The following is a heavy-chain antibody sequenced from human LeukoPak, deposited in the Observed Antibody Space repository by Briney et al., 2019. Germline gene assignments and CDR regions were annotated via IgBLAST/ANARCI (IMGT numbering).Heavy chain of an antibody. CDR2: IYYSGST. Sequence: SETLSLTCTVSGGSISSSSYYWVWIRQPPGKGLEWIGSIYYSGSTYYNPSLKSRVTISVDTSKNQFSLKLSSVTAADTAVYYCARQPGYNLIVDYWGQGTLVTVSS. J-gene: IGHJ4*02. CDR3: ARQPGYNLIVDY. D-gene: IGHD5-24*01. V-gene: IGHV4-39*01. CDR1: GGSISSSSYY.